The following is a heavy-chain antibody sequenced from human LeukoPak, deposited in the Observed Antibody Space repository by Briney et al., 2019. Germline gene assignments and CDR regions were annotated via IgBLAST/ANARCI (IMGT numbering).Heavy chain of an antibody. J-gene: IGHJ4*02. V-gene: IGHV1-2*02. CDR3: ARGSVGAPRAADY. D-gene: IGHD1-26*01. Sequence: ASVKVSCKASGYTFNDYFMHWVRPAPGQGLEWMGWINPDSGGTNYAQKFQGRVTMTRDTSINTAYMELGRLTSDDTAVYYCARGSVGAPRAADYWGQGTPLTVSS. CDR1: GYTFNDYF. CDR2: INPDSGGT.